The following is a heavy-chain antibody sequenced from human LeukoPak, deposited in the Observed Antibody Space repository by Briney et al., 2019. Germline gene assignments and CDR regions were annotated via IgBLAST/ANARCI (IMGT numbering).Heavy chain of an antibody. D-gene: IGHD3-10*01. V-gene: IGHV3-23*01. CDR1: GFTFSSYA. CDR3: AKAAYYYGSGNKKNWFDP. J-gene: IGHJ5*02. CDR2: ISGSGGST. Sequence: QPGGSLRLSCAASGFTFSSYAMSWVRQAPGKGLEWVSAISGSGGSTYYADSVKGRFTISRDNSKNTLYLQMNSLRAEDTAVYYCAKAAYYYGSGNKKNWFDPWGQGTLVTVSS.